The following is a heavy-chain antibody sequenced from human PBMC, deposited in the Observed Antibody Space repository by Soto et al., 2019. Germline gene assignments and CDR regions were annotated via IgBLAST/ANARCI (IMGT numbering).Heavy chain of an antibody. V-gene: IGHV3-21*01. CDR2: ISSSSSYI. D-gene: IGHD2-2*01. J-gene: IGHJ3*02. Sequence: EVQLVESGGGLVKPGGSLRLSCAASGFTFSSYSINWVRQAPGKGLEWVSSISSSSSYIYYADSVKGRFTISRDNAKNSLYLQMNSLRAEDTAVYYCARGLIVVVPAAMPDAFDIWGQGTMVTVSS. CDR1: GFTFSSYS. CDR3: ARGLIVVVPAAMPDAFDI.